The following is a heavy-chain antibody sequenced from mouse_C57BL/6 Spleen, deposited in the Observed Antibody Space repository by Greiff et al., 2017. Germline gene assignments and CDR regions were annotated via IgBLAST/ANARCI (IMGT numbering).Heavy chain of an antibody. Sequence: EVQLQQSGPELVKPGASVKISCKASGYTFTDYYMNWVKRSHGKSLEWIGDINPNNGGTSYNQKFKGKATLTVDKSSSTAYMELRSLTSEDSAVYYCAKKGNLDYWGQGTTLTVSS. V-gene: IGHV1-26*01. D-gene: IGHD2-1*01. CDR2: INPNNGGT. J-gene: IGHJ2*01. CDR3: AKKGNLDY. CDR1: GYTFTDYY.